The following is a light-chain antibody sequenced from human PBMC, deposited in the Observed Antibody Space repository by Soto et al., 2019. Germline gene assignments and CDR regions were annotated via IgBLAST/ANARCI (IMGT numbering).Light chain of an antibody. Sequence: QSVLTQPPSVSGAPGQRVTIPCTGNSSNLGAGYDVHWYQQLPGTAPKLVIYGNRNRPSGVPERFSGSKSGTSASLAITGLQAEDEGDYYCSSYTSSHTRVFGTGTKLTVL. CDR1: SSNLGAGYD. CDR2: GNR. CDR3: SSYTSSHTRV. V-gene: IGLV1-40*01. J-gene: IGLJ1*01.